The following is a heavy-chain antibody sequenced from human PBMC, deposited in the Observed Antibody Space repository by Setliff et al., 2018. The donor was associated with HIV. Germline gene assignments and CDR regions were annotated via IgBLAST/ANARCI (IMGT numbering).Heavy chain of an antibody. D-gene: IGHD3-22*01. CDR2: IHYNERT. Sequence: KTSETLSLTCTVSGGSASNSRYYWAWIRQPPGKGLEYIGSIHYNERTYYNPSLKSRVAISIDTSKNQSSLNLTSVTAADTAVYYCASRVYYYDSNNFLREEGFDPWGQGTLVTVSS. V-gene: IGHV4-39*01. J-gene: IGHJ5*02. CDR3: ASRVYYYDSNNFLREEGFDP. CDR1: GGSASNSRYY.